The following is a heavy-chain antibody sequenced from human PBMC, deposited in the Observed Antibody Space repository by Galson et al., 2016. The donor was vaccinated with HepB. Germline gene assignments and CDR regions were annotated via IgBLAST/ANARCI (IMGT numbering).Heavy chain of an antibody. D-gene: IGHD4-17*01. CDR1: GGSLSDYY. CDR3: ARSPRLSDYSDAIDH. J-gene: IGHJ4*02. Sequence: SETLSLTCAVYGGSLSDYYWHWIRQSPGKGLEWIGEINHIGITNYNPSLESRLTMSIDTSKNQISLKMTAVTAADTAVYYCARSPRLSDYSDAIDHWGQGTLVAASS. V-gene: IGHV4-34*01. CDR2: INHIGIT.